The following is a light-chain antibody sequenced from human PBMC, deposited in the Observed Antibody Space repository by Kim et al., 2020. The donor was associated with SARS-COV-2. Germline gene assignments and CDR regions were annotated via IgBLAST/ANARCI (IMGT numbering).Light chain of an antibody. Sequence: APGKTPRITCGGNNIGSKSVHWCQQKPGQAPVLVIYYDSDRPSGIPERFSGSNSGNTATLTISRVEAGDEADYYCQVWDSSSDHVVFGGGTQLTVL. J-gene: IGLJ2*01. V-gene: IGLV3-21*04. CDR2: YDS. CDR3: QVWDSSSDHVV. CDR1: NIGSKS.